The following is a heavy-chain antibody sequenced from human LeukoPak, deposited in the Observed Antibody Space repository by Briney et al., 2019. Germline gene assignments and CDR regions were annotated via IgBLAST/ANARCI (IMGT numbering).Heavy chain of an antibody. J-gene: IGHJ4*02. Sequence: GASVKVSCKASGYTFTGYYMRWVRQAPGQGLEWMVWINTNSGGTNYAQKFQGRVTMTRDTSISTAYMELSRLRSDDTAVYYCARGFRGLNWNDVGFDYWGQGTLVTVSS. CDR1: GYTFTGYY. D-gene: IGHD1-1*01. CDR3: ARGFRGLNWNDVGFDY. CDR2: INTNSGGT. V-gene: IGHV1-2*02.